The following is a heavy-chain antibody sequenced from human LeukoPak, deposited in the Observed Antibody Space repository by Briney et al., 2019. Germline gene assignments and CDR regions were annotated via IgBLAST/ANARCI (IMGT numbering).Heavy chain of an antibody. CDR2: INPNSGGT. CDR1: GYTFTGYY. Sequence: ASVKVSCKASGYTFTGYYMHWVRQAPGQGLEWMGRINPNSGGTNYAQKLQGRVTMTRDTSISTAYMELSRLRSDDTAVYYCARGARSAPRITIFGVVARNWFDPWGQGTLVTVSS. J-gene: IGHJ5*02. D-gene: IGHD3-3*01. CDR3: ARGARSAPRITIFGVVARNWFDP. V-gene: IGHV1-2*06.